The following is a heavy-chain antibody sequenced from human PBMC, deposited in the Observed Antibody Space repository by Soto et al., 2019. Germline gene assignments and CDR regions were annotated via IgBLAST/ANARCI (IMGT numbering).Heavy chain of an antibody. J-gene: IGHJ5*02. Sequence: SETLSLTCAVSGGSISSGGYSWSWIRQPPGKGLEGIGYIYHSGSTYYKQSLKSRVTISVERSMNQFPLKLSSVTAADTALYYCARDVGSVYGEANWFDPWGQGTLVTVSS. V-gene: IGHV4-30-2*01. D-gene: IGHD4-17*01. CDR3: ARDVGSVYGEANWFDP. CDR2: IYHSGST. CDR1: GGSISSGGYS.